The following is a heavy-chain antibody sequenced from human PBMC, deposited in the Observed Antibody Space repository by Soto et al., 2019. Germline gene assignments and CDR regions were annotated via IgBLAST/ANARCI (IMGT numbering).Heavy chain of an antibody. V-gene: IGHV5-51*01. CDR1: GYNFRTYW. D-gene: IGHD5-18*01. Sequence: PGESLKISCKGSGYNFRTYWIGWVRQLPGKGLEWMGIIKPGDSDTRYSPSFQGQVTISADNSITTVYLQWSSLRASDTAMYFCARQEDTAPGTPFFFDYWGQGSLQPLSS. CDR3: ARQEDTAPGTPFFFDY. J-gene: IGHJ4*02. CDR2: IKPGDSDT.